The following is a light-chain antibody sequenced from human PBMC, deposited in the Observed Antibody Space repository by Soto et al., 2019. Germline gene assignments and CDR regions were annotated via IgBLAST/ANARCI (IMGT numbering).Light chain of an antibody. CDR2: EVS. CDR3: SSYTSSRSWV. V-gene: IGLV2-14*01. CDR1: SSDVGGYNY. Sequence: QSALTQPASVSGSPGQSITISCTGTSSDVGGYNYVSWYQQHPGKAPKLMIYEVSNRPSEVSNRFSGSKSGNTASLTISGLQAEDEAYYYCSSYTSSRSWVFGGGTKLTVL. J-gene: IGLJ3*02.